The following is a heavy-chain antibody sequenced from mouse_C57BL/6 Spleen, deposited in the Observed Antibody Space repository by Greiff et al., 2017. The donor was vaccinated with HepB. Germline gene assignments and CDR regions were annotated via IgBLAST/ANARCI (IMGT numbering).Heavy chain of an antibody. CDR2: INPNNGGT. CDR3: ARSSSTVVPVAY. Sequence: VQLQQSGPELVKPGASVKMSCKASGYTFTDYNMHWVKQSHGKSLEWIGYINPNNGGTSYNQKFKGKATLTVNKSSSTAYMELRSLTSEDSAVYYCARSSSTVVPVAYWGQGTLVTVSA. D-gene: IGHD1-1*01. V-gene: IGHV1-22*01. CDR1: GYTFTDYN. J-gene: IGHJ3*01.